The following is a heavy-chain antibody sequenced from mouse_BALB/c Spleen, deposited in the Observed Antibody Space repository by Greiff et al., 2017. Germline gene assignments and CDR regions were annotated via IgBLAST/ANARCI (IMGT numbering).Heavy chain of an antibody. CDR3: ARWGWLLQAMDY. Sequence: EVMLVESGGGLVQPGGSRKLSCAASGFTFSSFGMHWVRQAPEKGLEWVAYISSGSSTIYYADTVKGRFTISRDNPKNTLFLQMTSLRSEDTAMYYCARWGWLLQAMDYWGQGTSVTVSS. CDR1: GFTFSSFG. V-gene: IGHV5-17*02. CDR2: ISSGSSTI. J-gene: IGHJ4*01. D-gene: IGHD2-3*01.